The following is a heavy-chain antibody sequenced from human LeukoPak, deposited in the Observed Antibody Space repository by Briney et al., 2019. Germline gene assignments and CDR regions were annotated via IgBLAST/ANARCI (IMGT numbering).Heavy chain of an antibody. CDR2: INPNSGGT. D-gene: IGHD5/OR15-5a*01. V-gene: IGHV1-2*02. J-gene: IGHJ4*02. CDR3: ARVYARRYYFDY. CDR1: GYTFTGYY. Sequence: ASVKVSCKASGYTFTGYYMHWVRQAPGQGLEWMGWINPNSGGTNYAQKFQGRVTMTRDTSISTAYMELSRLRSDDTAVYYCARVYARRYYFDYWGQGTLVTASS.